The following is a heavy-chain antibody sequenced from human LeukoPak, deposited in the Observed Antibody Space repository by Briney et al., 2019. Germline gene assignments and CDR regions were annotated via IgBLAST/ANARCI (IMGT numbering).Heavy chain of an antibody. CDR2: IYYSGST. J-gene: IGHJ6*03. CDR3: ARALTGSLEYYYYYMDV. V-gene: IGHV4-39*07. Sequence: PSETLSLTCTVSGGSISSSSYYWGWIRQPPGKGLEWIGSIYYSGSTYYNPSLKSRVTISVDTSKNQFSLKLSSVTAADTAVYYCARALTGSLEYYYYYMDVWGKGTTVTVSS. CDR1: GGSISSSSYY. D-gene: IGHD1-20*01.